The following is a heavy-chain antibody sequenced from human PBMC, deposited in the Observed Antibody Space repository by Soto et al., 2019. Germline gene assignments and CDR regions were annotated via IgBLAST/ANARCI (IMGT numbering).Heavy chain of an antibody. CDR3: ARAMTTWNY. CDR1: GYSFTSYL. J-gene: IGHJ4*02. Sequence: PGESLKISCKGSGYSFTSYLISWVRQMPGKGLEWMGRIDPSDSYTNYSPSFQGHVAISADKSISTAYLQWSSLKASDTAMYHCARAMTTWNYWGQGTLVTVSS. V-gene: IGHV5-10-1*01. CDR2: IDPSDSYT. D-gene: IGHD4-17*01.